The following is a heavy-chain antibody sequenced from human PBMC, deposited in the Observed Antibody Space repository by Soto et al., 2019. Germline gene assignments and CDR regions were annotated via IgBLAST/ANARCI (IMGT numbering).Heavy chain of an antibody. D-gene: IGHD3-3*01. CDR3: ARGSGAYDCWSGYRYYYGMDV. CDR1: GGSISSGDYY. J-gene: IGHJ6*02. CDR2: IYYSERT. Sequence: SESLSPSCTVSGGSISSGDYYWSWIRQPPGKGLEWFGYIYYSERTYYNPALKSRVTITVDTSKNQFSLKLSSVTAADAAEYYWARGSGAYDCWSGYRYYYGMDVWGQGTTVTVSS. V-gene: IGHV4-30-4*01.